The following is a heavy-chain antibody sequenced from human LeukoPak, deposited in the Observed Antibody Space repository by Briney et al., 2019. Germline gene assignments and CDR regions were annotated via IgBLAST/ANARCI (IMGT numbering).Heavy chain of an antibody. Sequence: SETLSLTCTVSGGSFSSYYWSWIRQPPGKGLEWIGYIYYSGSTDYNPSLKSRVTISVDTSKNQFSLKLSSVTAADTAVYYCARDGGGYSYGYQPYYYGMDVWGQGTTVTVSS. CDR3: ARDGGGYSYGYQPYYYGMDV. V-gene: IGHV4-59*01. CDR2: IYYSGST. CDR1: GGSFSSYY. D-gene: IGHD5-18*01. J-gene: IGHJ6*02.